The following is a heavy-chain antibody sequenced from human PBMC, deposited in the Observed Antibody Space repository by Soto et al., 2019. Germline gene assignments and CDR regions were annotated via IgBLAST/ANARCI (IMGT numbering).Heavy chain of an antibody. Sequence: QITLKESGPTLVKPTQTLTLTCTFSGFSLSTSGVGVGWIRQPPGKALEWLALIYWDDAKRYSPSLKSRLTITNDTSKNQVVLTMTNMDPVDTATYYCAHRRIAAAIKAFDIWGQGTMVTVSS. V-gene: IGHV2-5*02. CDR3: AHRRIAAAIKAFDI. CDR1: GFSLSTSGVG. D-gene: IGHD6-13*01. J-gene: IGHJ3*02. CDR2: IYWDDAK.